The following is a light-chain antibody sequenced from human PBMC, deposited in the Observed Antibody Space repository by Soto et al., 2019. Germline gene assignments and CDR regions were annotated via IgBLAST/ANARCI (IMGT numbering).Light chain of an antibody. CDR2: DDD. V-gene: IGLV1-51*01. J-gene: IGLJ2*01. Sequence: QSVLTQPPSVSAAPGRKVTISCSGSNSNIGKNYVSWHQQYPGSAPKLLIYDDDNRPSGVPDRFSGSKSGTFATLAITGLQTGDEADYYCATWDSTLRVVVFGGGTKLTVL. CDR1: NSNIGKNY. CDR3: ATWDSTLRVVV.